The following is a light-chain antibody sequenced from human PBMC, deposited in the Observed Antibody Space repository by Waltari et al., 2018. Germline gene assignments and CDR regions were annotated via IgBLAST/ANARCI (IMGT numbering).Light chain of an antibody. CDR3: QQSFGAPLT. CDR1: QSISTY. Sequence: SPSSLSASVGDRVTITCRPSQSISTYLIWYQQKPGKAPQLLIYGASTLQRGVPSRFRGSGSGTDFTLTITSLQPEDFATYYCQQSFGAPLTVGGGTKVEIK. CDR2: GAS. J-gene: IGKJ4*01. V-gene: IGKV1-39*01.